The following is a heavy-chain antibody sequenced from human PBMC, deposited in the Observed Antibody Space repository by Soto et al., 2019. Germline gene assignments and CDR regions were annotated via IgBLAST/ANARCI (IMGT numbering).Heavy chain of an antibody. J-gene: IGHJ4*02. Sequence: PSETLSLTCAVSGGSISSYYWSWIRQPPGKGLEWIGYIYYSGSTNYNPSLKSRVTISVYTSKNQFSLKLSSVTAVDTAVYYCARGDYYDSSGYYYVPFDYWGQGTLVTVSS. CDR3: ARGDYYDSSGYYYVPFDY. V-gene: IGHV4-59*01. CDR1: GGSISSYY. CDR2: IYYSGST. D-gene: IGHD3-22*01.